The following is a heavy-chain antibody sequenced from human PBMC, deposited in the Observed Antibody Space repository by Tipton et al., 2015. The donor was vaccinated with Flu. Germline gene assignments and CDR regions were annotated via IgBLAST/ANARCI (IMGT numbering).Heavy chain of an antibody. CDR3: ARDDSGFNDY. CDR2: MLYGGST. Sequence: TLSPTCTVSGGSIRSSSYYWGWIRQPPGKGPEWIGSMLYGGSTYYNPSLESRVTISLDTSKNQFSLKLSSVTAADTAVYYCARDDSGFNDYWGPGTLVTVSS. D-gene: IGHD3-22*01. CDR1: GGSIRSSSYY. V-gene: IGHV4-39*07. J-gene: IGHJ4*02.